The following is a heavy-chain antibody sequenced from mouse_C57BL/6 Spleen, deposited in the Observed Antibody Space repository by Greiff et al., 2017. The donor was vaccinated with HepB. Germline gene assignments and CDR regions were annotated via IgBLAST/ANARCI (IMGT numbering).Heavy chain of an antibody. CDR1: GYTFTSYW. CDR2: IDPSDSYT. J-gene: IGHJ2*01. D-gene: IGHD2-4*01. CDR3: ARRMITRRYYFDY. V-gene: IGHV1-69*01. Sequence: QVQLKQPGAELVMPGASVKLSCKASGYTFTSYWMHWVKQRPGQGLEWIGEIDPSDSYTNYNQKFKGKSTLTVDKSSSTAYMQLSSLTSEDSAVYYCARRMITRRYYFDYWGQGTTLTVSS.